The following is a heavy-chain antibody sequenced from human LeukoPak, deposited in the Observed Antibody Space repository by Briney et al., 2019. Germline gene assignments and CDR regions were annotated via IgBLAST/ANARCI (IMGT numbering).Heavy chain of an antibody. CDR3: ARDKTAGGGRRVGQVDAFDI. Sequence: SVKVSCKASGGTFSSYAISWVRQAPGQGLEWMGRIIPILGIANYAQKFQGRVTITADKSTSTAYMELSSLRSEDTAVYYCARDKTAGGGRRVGQVDAFDIWGQGTMVTVSS. CDR1: GGTFSSYA. D-gene: IGHD2-15*01. CDR2: IIPILGIA. J-gene: IGHJ3*02. V-gene: IGHV1-69*04.